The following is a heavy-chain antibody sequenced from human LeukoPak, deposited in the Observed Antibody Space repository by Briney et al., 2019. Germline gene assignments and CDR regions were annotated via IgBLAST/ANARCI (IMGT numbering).Heavy chain of an antibody. V-gene: IGHV3-64*01. CDR2: ISSNGGST. CDR3: ARGWELLSPFDY. J-gene: IGHJ4*02. D-gene: IGHD1-26*01. Sequence: GGSLRLSCAASGFTFSSYWMSWVRQAPGKGLEYVSAISSNGGSTYYANSVKGRFTISRDNSKNTLYLQMGSLRAEDMAVYYCARGWELLSPFDYWGQGTLVTVSS. CDR1: GFTFSSYW.